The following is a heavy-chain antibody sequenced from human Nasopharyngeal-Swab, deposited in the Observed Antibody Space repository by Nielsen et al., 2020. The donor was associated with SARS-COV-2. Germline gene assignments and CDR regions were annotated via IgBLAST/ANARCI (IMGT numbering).Heavy chain of an antibody. CDR3: TKSDFWSGYCDY. Sequence: GGSLRLSCTASGFTFGDYAMSWVRQAPGKGLEWVGFIRSKAYGGTTEYAASVKGRFTISRDDPKSIAYLQMNSLKTEDTAVYYCTKSDFWSGYCDYWGQGTLVTVSS. J-gene: IGHJ4*02. CDR1: GFTFGDYA. D-gene: IGHD3-3*01. CDR2: IRSKAYGGTT. V-gene: IGHV3-49*04.